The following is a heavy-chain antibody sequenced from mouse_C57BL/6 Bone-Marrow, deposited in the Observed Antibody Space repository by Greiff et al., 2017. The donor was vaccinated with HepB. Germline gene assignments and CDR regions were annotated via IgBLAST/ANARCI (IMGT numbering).Heavy chain of an antibody. V-gene: IGHV1-15*01. CDR2: IDPETGGT. D-gene: IGHD2-14*01. CDR1: GYTFTDYE. Sequence: SGAELVRPGASVTLSCKASGYTFTDYEMHWVKQTPVHGLEWIGAIDPETGGTAYNQKFKGKAILTADKSSSTAYMELRSLTSEDSAVYYCTRCRYREWFAYWGQGTLVTVSA. J-gene: IGHJ3*01. CDR3: TRCRYREWFAY.